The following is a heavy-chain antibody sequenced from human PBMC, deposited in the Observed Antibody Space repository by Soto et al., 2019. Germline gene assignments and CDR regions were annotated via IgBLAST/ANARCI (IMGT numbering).Heavy chain of an antibody. CDR3: ASLFGVVISISGSPLFSTDYYFDY. J-gene: IGHJ4*02. V-gene: IGHV3-30-3*01. D-gene: IGHD3-3*01. CDR1: GFTFSSYA. CDR2: ISYDGSNK. Sequence: GGSLRLSCAASGFTFSSYAMHWVRQAPGKGLEWVAVISYDGSNKYYADSVKGRFTISRDNSKNTLYLQMNSLRAEDTAVYYCASLFGVVISISGSPLFSTDYYFDYWGQGTLVTVSS.